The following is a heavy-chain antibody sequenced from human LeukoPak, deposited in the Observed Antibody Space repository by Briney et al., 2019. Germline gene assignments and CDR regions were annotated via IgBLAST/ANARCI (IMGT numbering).Heavy chain of an antibody. Sequence: PGGSLRLSCVASGFTFNYYAIHWVRQAPGKGLEWVAVIRYDGSNKYYADSVKGRFTISRDNSKNTLYLQMNSLRAEDTAVYYCARSVRWLQDYYFDYWGQGTLVTVSS. CDR3: ARSVRWLQDYYFDY. J-gene: IGHJ4*02. CDR2: IRYDGSNK. CDR1: GFTFNYYA. V-gene: IGHV3-30*04. D-gene: IGHD5-24*01.